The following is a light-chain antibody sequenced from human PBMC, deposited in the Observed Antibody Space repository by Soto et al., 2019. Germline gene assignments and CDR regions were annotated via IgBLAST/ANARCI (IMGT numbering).Light chain of an antibody. CDR2: DVS. V-gene: IGLV2-14*01. CDR3: VSYNSIRTHV. CDR1: SSDVGGYNY. Sequence: QSVLTQPASVSGSPGRSITISCTGTSSDVGGYNYVSWYQHHPGKAPKLMIYDVSNRPSGVSNRFSGSKSGNTASLTISGLPGDDEAAYSCVSYNSIRTHVFGTGTQVSV. J-gene: IGLJ1*01.